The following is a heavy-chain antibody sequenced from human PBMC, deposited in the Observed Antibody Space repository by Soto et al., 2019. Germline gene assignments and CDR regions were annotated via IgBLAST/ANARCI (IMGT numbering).Heavy chain of an antibody. CDR1: GGSFSCYY. V-gene: IGHV4-39*01. CDR3: ARFKVFGVLRFHFDS. CDR2: VYYSGET. J-gene: IGHJ4*02. Sequence: PSETLSLTCAVYGGSFSCYYWAWIRQPPGKGLEWIASVYYSGETYYHPSLKSRLSISVDTSNNQFSLKMTSLTAADTAVYYCARFKVFGVLRFHFDSWGQGTPVTVSS. D-gene: IGHD3-3*01.